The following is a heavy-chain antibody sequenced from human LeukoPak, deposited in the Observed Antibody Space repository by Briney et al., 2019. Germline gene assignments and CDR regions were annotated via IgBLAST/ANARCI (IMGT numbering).Heavy chain of an antibody. V-gene: IGHV3-23*01. J-gene: IGHJ6*03. CDR2: ISGSGGSA. Sequence: PGGSLRLSCAASGFTFSSYAMSWVRQAPGKGLEWVSAISGSGGSAYYADSVKGRFTISRDNSKNTLYLQMNGLRAEDTAVYYCGAVAGRDYYYYYYMDVWGKGTTVTVSS. CDR3: GAVAGRDYYYYYYMDV. D-gene: IGHD6-19*01. CDR1: GFTFSSYA.